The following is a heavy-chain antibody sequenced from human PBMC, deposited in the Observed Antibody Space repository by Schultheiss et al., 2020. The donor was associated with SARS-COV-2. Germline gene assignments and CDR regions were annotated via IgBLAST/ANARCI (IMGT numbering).Heavy chain of an antibody. CDR1: NASISNYH. CDR3: ARLGAYDRSASDVD. D-gene: IGHD3-22*01. J-gene: IGHJ4*02. V-gene: IGHV4-59*08. Sequence: SQTLSLTCTVSNASISNYHWRWIRQPPGKGLEWIGYIYYSGSTNYSPSLQSRLIISRDTPKNQFSLRLSSVTAADTALYFCARLGAYDRSASDVDCGQGTLVTVSS. CDR2: IYYSGST.